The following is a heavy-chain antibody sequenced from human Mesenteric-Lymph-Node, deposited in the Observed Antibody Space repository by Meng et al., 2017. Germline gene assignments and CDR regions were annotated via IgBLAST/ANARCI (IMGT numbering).Heavy chain of an antibody. CDR1: GFTFSNAW. CDR3: TTGVAGKVWDYYYGMDV. J-gene: IGHJ6*02. Sequence: EGSLRLSCAASGFTFSNAWMSWVRQAPGKGLEWVGRIKSKTDGGTTDYAAPVKGRFTISRDDSKNTLYLQMNSLKTEDTAVYYCTTGVAGKVWDYYYGMDVWGQGTTVTVSS. CDR2: IKSKTDGGTT. D-gene: IGHD6-19*01. V-gene: IGHV3-15*01.